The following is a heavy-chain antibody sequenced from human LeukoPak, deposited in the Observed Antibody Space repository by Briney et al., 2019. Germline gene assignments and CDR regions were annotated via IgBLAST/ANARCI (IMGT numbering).Heavy chain of an antibody. D-gene: IGHD3-16*01. Sequence: GRSLRLSCAASGFTFSSYSMNWVRQAPGKGLEWVSYISSSSSYIYYADSVKGRFTISRDNAKNSLYLQMNSLRAEDTAVYYCARGRAFGGVSDYWGQGTLVTVSS. CDR3: ARGRAFGGVSDY. V-gene: IGHV3-21*01. J-gene: IGHJ4*02. CDR2: ISSSSSYI. CDR1: GFTFSSYS.